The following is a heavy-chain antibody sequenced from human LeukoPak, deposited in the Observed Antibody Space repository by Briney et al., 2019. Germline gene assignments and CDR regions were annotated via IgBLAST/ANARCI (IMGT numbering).Heavy chain of an antibody. CDR1: GGSISSYY. CDR3: ASTVGNYDFWSGRYYYGMDV. J-gene: IGHJ6*02. V-gene: IGHV4-59*01. D-gene: IGHD3-3*01. CDR2: IYYSGST. Sequence: SETLSLTCTVSGGSISSYYWSWIRQPPGKGLEWIGYIYYSGSTNYNPPLKSRVTISVDTSKNQFSLKLSSVTAADTAVYYCASTVGNYDFWSGRYYYGMDVWGQGTTVTVSS.